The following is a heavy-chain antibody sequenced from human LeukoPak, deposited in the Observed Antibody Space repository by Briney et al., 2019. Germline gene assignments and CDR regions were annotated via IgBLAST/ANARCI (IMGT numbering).Heavy chain of an antibody. V-gene: IGHV4-59*01. D-gene: IGHD2-2*01. CDR1: GGSISSYY. CDR2: IYYSGSI. J-gene: IGHJ5*02. CDR3: ARDLGYCSSTSCYPWFDP. Sequence: SETLSLTCTVSGGSISSYYWSWIRQPPGQGLEWIGYIYYSGSINYNPSLKSRVTISVDTSKNQFSLKLSSVTAADTAVYYCARDLGYCSSTSCYPWFDPWGQGTLVTVSS.